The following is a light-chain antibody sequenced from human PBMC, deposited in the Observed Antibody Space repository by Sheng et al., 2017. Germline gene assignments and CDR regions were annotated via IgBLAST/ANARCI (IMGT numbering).Light chain of an antibody. CDR3: MQTLQTPYT. CDR1: QSLLHSNGYNY. CDR2: LGS. V-gene: IGKV2-28*01. J-gene: IGKJ2*01. Sequence: DVVMTQSPLSLPVTPGEPASISCRSSQSLLHSNGYNYLDWYLQKAGQSPQLLIYLGSNRASGVPDRFSGSGSGTDFTLKINRVEAEDVGVYYCMQTLQTPYTFGQGTKLEVK.